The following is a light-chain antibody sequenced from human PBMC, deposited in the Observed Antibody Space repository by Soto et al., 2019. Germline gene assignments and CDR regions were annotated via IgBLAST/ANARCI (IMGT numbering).Light chain of an antibody. Sequence: QSALTQPRSVSASPGQSVTISCSGTSSDVGGYKYVSWYQQHPGEAPKLMIYDVSKRPSGVPDRFSGSKSGSTASLTISGLQAEDEADYYCCSYAGRSTWVFGGGTQLTVL. CDR1: SSDVGGYKY. CDR3: CSYAGRSTWV. J-gene: IGLJ3*02. CDR2: DVS. V-gene: IGLV2-11*01.